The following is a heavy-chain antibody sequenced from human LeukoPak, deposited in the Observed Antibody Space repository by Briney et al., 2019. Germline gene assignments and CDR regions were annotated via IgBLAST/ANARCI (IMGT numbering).Heavy chain of an antibody. CDR1: GFTVSSNY. CDR3: ARGGVGATTYVWFDP. Sequence: GGSLRLSCAASGFTVSSNYMSWVRQAPGKGLEWVSVIYSGGSTYYADSVKGRFTISRDNSKNTLYLQMNSLRAEDTAVYYCARGGVGATTYVWFDPGGQGTLVTVSS. V-gene: IGHV3-53*01. J-gene: IGHJ5*02. CDR2: IYSGGST. D-gene: IGHD1-26*01.